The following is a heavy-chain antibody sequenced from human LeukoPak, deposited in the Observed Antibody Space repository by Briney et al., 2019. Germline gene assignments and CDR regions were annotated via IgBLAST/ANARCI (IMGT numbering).Heavy chain of an antibody. CDR3: AGTYYYDSSGVDY. CDR1: GGSISSYY. CDR2: IYYSGST. V-gene: IGHV4-59*01. Sequence: PSETLSLTCTVSGGSISSYYWSWIRQPPGKGLEWIGYIYYSGSTNYNPSLKSRVTISVDTSKNQFSLKLSSVTAADTAVYYCAGTYYYDSSGVDYWGQGTLVTVSS. J-gene: IGHJ4*02. D-gene: IGHD3-22*01.